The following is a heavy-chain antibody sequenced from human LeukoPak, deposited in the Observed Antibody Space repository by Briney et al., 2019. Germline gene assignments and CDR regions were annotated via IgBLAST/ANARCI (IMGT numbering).Heavy chain of an antibody. J-gene: IGHJ4*02. CDR2: INHSGST. D-gene: IGHD2-15*01. V-gene: IGHV4-34*01. CDR1: GGSFSGYY. CDR3: ARGPYCSGGSCYSWVDY. Sequence: PSGTLSLTCAVYGGSFSGYYWSWIRQPPGKGLEWIGEINHSGSTNYNPSLKSRVTISVDTSKNQFSLKLSSVTAADTAVYYCARGPYCSGGSCYSWVDYWGQGTRVTVSS.